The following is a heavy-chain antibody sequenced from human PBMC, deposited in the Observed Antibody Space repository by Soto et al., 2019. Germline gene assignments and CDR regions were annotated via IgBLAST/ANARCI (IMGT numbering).Heavy chain of an antibody. V-gene: IGHV3-72*01. J-gene: IGHJ4*02. CDR1: GLTFSDRY. CDR2: IRKKTNSYTT. D-gene: IGHD4-17*01. Sequence: GGSLRLSCAASGLTFSDRYMDWVRQAPGKGLEWVGRIRKKTNSYTTEYAASVRGRFIISRDDSTNSLYLQMSSLKTEDTAVYYCTTVTTVDYYFDYWGQGTLVTVSS. CDR3: TTVTTVDYYFDY.